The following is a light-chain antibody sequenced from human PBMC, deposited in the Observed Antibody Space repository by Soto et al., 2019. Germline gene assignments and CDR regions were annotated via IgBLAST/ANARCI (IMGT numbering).Light chain of an antibody. CDR1: QSLSSY. J-gene: IGKJ1*01. Sequence: EIVLTQSPATLSLSPGERATLSCRASQSLSSYLDWWQQKPGQAPRLLIYEASNRATGIPARFSGSGSGTDFTLTISSLEPEDFAVYYCQQRSNWPRTFGQGTKVEIK. CDR3: QQRSNWPRT. CDR2: EAS. V-gene: IGKV3-11*01.